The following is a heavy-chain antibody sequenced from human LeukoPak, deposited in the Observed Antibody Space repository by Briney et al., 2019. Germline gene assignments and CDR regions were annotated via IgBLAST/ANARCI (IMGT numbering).Heavy chain of an antibody. V-gene: IGHV1-2*02. D-gene: IGHD2/OR15-2a*01. Sequence: ASVKVSCKASGYTFIDYYIHWVRQAPGQGLEWLGWINPNNSDTNFAQIFQGRVTLTTDTSANTTYLELNKLTPDDTAIYYCARGAKNYWGQGTLITVS. CDR3: ARGAKNY. CDR1: GYTFIDYY. J-gene: IGHJ4*02. CDR2: INPNNSDT.